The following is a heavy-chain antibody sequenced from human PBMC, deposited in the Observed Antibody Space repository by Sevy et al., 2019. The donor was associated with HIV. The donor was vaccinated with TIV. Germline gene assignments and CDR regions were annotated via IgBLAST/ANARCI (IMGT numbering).Heavy chain of an antibody. CDR2: IQYDGRNT. J-gene: IGHJ4*02. CDR1: GFTFSYSG. D-gene: IGHD6-13*01. CDR3: AKNTAAVGTGGFDY. V-gene: IGHV3-30*02. Sequence: GGSLRLSCTTSGFTFSYSGMHWVRQAPGKGLEWVTFIQYDGRNTHYADSVKGRFTISRDNSKNTLYLQMNSLRGDDTAGYYCAKNTAAVGTGGFDYWGQGALVTVSS.